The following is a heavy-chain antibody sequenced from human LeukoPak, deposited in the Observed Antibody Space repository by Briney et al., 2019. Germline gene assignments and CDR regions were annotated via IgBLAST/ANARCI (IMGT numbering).Heavy chain of an antibody. V-gene: IGHV5-10-1*01. D-gene: IGHD3-10*01. CDR3: AWGSGGAFDY. CDR2: IDPSDSYT. Sequence: GESLLISCKGSGDSFTSYWISWVRQMPGEGLEWMGRIDPSDSYTNYSPSFQGHVTISADKSISTAYLQWSSLKASDTAMYYCAWGSGGAFDYWGQGTLVTVSS. CDR1: GDSFTSYW. J-gene: IGHJ4*02.